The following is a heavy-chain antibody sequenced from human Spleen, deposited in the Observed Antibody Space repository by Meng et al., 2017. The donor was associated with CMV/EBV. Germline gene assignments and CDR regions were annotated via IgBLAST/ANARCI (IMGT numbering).Heavy chain of an antibody. V-gene: IGHV3-7*01. D-gene: IGHD2-2*01. CDR2: VKQDGSEK. CDR3: ARDSIVVVPAPNTGEPYFYYYGLDV. J-gene: IGHJ6*02. CDR1: GFTFSSYW. Sequence: GESLKISCAASGFTFSSYWMSWVRQAPGKGLEWVANVKQDGSEKYYVDSVKGRFTISRDNAKNSLHLQMNNLRAEDTAVYYCARDSIVVVPAPNTGEPYFYYYGLDVWGQGTTVTVSS.